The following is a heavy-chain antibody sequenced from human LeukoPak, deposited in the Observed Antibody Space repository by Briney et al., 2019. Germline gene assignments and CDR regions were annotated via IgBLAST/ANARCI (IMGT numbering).Heavy chain of an antibody. CDR2: ISYDGSNK. Sequence: GGSLRLSCAASGFTFSSYAMHWVRQAPGKGLEWVAVISYDGSNKYYADSVKGRFTISRDNSKNTLYLQMNSLRAEDTAVYYCARVVSHDYWGQGTLVTVSS. CDR3: ARVVSHDY. V-gene: IGHV3-30*04. J-gene: IGHJ4*02. CDR1: GFTFSSYA.